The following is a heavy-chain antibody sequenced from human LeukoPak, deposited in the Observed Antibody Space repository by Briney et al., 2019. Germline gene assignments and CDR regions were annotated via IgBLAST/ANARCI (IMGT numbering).Heavy chain of an antibody. J-gene: IGHJ4*02. CDR2: IHAGRGDT. Sequence: ASVKVSCKASGFTFTGHYMHWVRQAPGQGLEWMGWIHAGRGDTNYAQKLQGRVTMTTDTSTSTAYMELRSLRSDDTAVYYCARDESRGPYYFDNWGQGTLVTVSS. V-gene: IGHV1-18*04. CDR1: GFTFTGHY. CDR3: ARDESRGPYYFDN.